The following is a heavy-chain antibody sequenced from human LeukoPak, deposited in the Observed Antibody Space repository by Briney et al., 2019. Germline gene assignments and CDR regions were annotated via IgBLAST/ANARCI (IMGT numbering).Heavy chain of an antibody. CDR1: GVSISSYY. D-gene: IGHD2-2*01. Sequence: KSSETLSLTCTVSGVSISSYYWSWIRQPPGKGLEWIGYIYTSGSTNYNPSLKSRVSISVDTSKNQFSLKLSSVTAADTAVYYCARHRYQLLRGAWFDPWGQGTLVTVSS. J-gene: IGHJ5*02. CDR2: IYTSGST. V-gene: IGHV4-4*09. CDR3: ARHRYQLLRGAWFDP.